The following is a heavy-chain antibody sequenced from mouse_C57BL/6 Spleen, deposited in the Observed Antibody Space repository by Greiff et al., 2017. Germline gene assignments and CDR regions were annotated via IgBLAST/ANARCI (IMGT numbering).Heavy chain of an antibody. V-gene: IGHV3-6*01. D-gene: IGHD4-1*01. J-gene: IGHJ2*01. CDR2: ISYDGSN. CDR1: GYSITSGYY. Sequence: LLESGPGLVKPSQSLSLTCSVTGYSITSGYYWNWIRQFPGNKLEWMGYISYDGSNNYNPSLKNRISITRDTSKNQFFLKLNSVTTEDTATYYCARDWDYFDYWGQGTTLTVSS. CDR3: ARDWDYFDY.